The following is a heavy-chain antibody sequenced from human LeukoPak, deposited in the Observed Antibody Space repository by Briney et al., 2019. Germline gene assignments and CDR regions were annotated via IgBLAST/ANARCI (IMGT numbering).Heavy chain of an antibody. D-gene: IGHD3-22*01. Sequence: PSETLSLTCAVYGGSFSGYYWSWIRQPPGKGLEWIGEINHSGSTNYNPSLKSRVTISVDTSKNQFSLKLSSVTAADTAVYYCARRVRITMIVAGPLNYFDYWGQGTLVTVSS. J-gene: IGHJ4*02. CDR2: INHSGST. V-gene: IGHV4-34*01. CDR3: ARRVRITMIVAGPLNYFDY. CDR1: GGSFSGYY.